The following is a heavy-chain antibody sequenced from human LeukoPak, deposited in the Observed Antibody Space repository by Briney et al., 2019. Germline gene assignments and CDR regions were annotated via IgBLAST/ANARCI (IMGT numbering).Heavy chain of an antibody. D-gene: IGHD3-3*01. J-gene: IGHJ4*02. Sequence: ASVTVSCKASGYTFTSFGISWVRQAPGQGLEWMGWISAYNGNTNYAQKLQGRVTMTTDTSTSTAYMELRSLRSDDTAVYYCARGLNYDFWSGYDYWGQGTLVTVSS. V-gene: IGHV1-18*01. CDR3: ARGLNYDFWSGYDY. CDR2: ISAYNGNT. CDR1: GYTFTSFG.